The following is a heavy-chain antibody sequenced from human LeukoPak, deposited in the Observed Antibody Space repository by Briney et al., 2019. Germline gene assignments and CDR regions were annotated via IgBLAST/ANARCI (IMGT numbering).Heavy chain of an antibody. D-gene: IGHD3-3*01. CDR1: GFTFSSYW. J-gene: IGHJ4*02. Sequence: GGSLRLSCAASGFTFSSYWMSWVRQAPGKGLEWVANIKQDGSEKYYVDSVKGRFTISRDNAKNSLYLQMNSLRAEDTAVYYCARDYGYDFWSGYYQPRFDYWGQGTLVTVSS. CDR2: IKQDGSEK. V-gene: IGHV3-7*01. CDR3: ARDYGYDFWSGYYQPRFDY.